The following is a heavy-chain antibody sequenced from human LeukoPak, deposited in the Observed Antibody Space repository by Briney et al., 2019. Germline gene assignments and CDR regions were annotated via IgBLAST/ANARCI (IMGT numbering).Heavy chain of an antibody. CDR3: AKDGIYYGSGSYHTY. Sequence: GGSLRLSCAASGFTFSSYWMHWVRQAPGKGLVWVSRINSDGSSTNFADSVKGRFTISRDNSKNTLDLQMNSLRAEDTAVYYCAKDGIYYGSGSYHTYWGQGTLVTDSS. CDR2: INSDGSST. V-gene: IGHV3-74*01. D-gene: IGHD3-10*01. J-gene: IGHJ4*02. CDR1: GFTFSSYW.